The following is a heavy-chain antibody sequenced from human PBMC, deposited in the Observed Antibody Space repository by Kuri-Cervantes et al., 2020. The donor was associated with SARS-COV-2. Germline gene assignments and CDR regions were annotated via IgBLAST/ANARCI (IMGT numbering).Heavy chain of an antibody. CDR3: ATSLKSLAYCSGGSCYHIDY. V-gene: IGHV1-2*02. CDR2: INPNSGGA. D-gene: IGHD2-15*01. CDR1: GGTFSSYA. Sequence: PSVKVSCKASGGTFSSYAISWVRQAPGQGLEWMGWINPNSGGANYAQKFQGRVTMTRDTSISTVYMDLSRLRSDDTALYYCATSLKSLAYCSGGSCYHIDYWGQGTLVTVSS. J-gene: IGHJ4*02.